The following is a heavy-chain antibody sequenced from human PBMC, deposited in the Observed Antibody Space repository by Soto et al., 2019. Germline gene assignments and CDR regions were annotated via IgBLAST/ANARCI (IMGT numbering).Heavy chain of an antibody. CDR3: AREMVAPSDYYYGMDV. V-gene: IGHV3-30-3*01. D-gene: IGHD2-15*01. Sequence: QVQLVESGGGVVQPGRSLRLSCAASGFTFSSYPMHWVRQAPGKGLEWVAVISYDGSNKYYADSVKGRFSISRDNSKNTLYLQMNSLRVEDTAVYYCAREMVAPSDYYYGMDVWGQGTTVTVSS. J-gene: IGHJ6*02. CDR1: GFTFSSYP. CDR2: ISYDGSNK.